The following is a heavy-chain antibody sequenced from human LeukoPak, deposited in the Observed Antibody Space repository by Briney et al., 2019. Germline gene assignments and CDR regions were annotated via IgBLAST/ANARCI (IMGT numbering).Heavy chain of an antibody. V-gene: IGHV3-7*01. D-gene: IGHD1-1*01. Sequence: GGSLRLSCAASGFTSSTYWMTWVRQAPGKGLEWVANIKQDGSEKYYVGSVKGRFTISRDNAKNSLYLQMTSLRAEDTAVYYCARLYVERRCFDCWGQGTLVTVSS. J-gene: IGHJ4*02. CDR2: IKQDGSEK. CDR1: GFTSSTYW. CDR3: ARLYVERRCFDC.